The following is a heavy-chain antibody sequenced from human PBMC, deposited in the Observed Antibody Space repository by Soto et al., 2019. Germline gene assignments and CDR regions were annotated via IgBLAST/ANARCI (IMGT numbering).Heavy chain of an antibody. CDR1: VFTFSSYA. D-gene: IGHD1-1*01. Sequence: EVQLLESGGGLVQPGGSLRLSCAASVFTFSSYAMSWVRQAPGKGLEWVSVIRSSGDRTYYADSVKGRFTISRDNSKNTLYMQMNSLRAEDTAVYYCAKQQGPGTPYYYAMDVWGLGTTVTVSS. J-gene: IGHJ6*02. V-gene: IGHV3-23*01. CDR2: IRSSGDRT. CDR3: AKQQGPGTPYYYAMDV.